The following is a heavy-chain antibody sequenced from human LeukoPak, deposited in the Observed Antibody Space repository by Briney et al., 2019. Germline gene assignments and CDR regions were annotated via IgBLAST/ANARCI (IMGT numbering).Heavy chain of an antibody. CDR2: ISYDGSNK. J-gene: IGHJ5*02. CDR1: GFTFSSYA. V-gene: IGHV3-30-3*01. D-gene: IGHD6-19*01. CDR3: ARDLRGWFSNWFDP. Sequence: PGGSLRLSCAASGFTFSSYAMHWVRQAPGKGLEWVAVISYDGSNKYYADSVKGRFTISRDNSKNTLYLQMNSLRAEDTAVYYCARDLRGWFSNWFDPWGQGTLVTVSS.